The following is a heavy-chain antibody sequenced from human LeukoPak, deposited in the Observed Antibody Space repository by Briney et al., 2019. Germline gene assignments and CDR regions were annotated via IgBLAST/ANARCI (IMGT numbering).Heavy chain of an antibody. J-gene: IGHJ6*03. D-gene: IGHD3-3*01. V-gene: IGHV3-11*01. CDR3: ARDQVLRFLESDYYYYMDV. Sequence: GGSLRLSCAASGFTFSDYYMSWIRQAPGKGLEWVSYISSSGSTIYYADSVKGRFTISRDNAKNSLYLQMNSLRAEDTAVYYCARDQVLRFLESDYYYYMDVWGKGTTVTVSS. CDR1: GFTFSDYY. CDR2: ISSSGSTI.